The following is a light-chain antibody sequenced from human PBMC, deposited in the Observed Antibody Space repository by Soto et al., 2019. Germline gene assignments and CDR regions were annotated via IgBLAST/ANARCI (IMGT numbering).Light chain of an antibody. J-gene: IGLJ1*01. V-gene: IGLV2-14*01. CDR1: SSDVGGHNY. CDR2: EVS. CDR3: CSYVGATTYV. Sequence: QSVLTQPASVSGSPGQSITISCTGTSSDVGGHNYVSWYQQHPGKAPKFMIFEVSNRPSGVSNRFSGSKSGNTASLTISGLQAEDEADYYCCSYVGATTYVFGSGTQLTVL.